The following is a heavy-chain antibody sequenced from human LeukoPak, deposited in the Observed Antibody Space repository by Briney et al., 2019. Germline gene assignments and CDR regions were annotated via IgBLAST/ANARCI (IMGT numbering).Heavy chain of an antibody. Sequence: GRSLRLSCAASGFTFSSYAMHWVHQAPGKGLEWVAVISYDGSNKYYADSVKGRFTISRDNSKNTLYLQMNSLRAEDTAVYYCARDFSQYTYGEAFDYWGQGTLVSVSS. J-gene: IGHJ4*02. V-gene: IGHV3-30-3*01. D-gene: IGHD5-18*01. CDR1: GFTFSSYA. CDR3: ARDFSQYTYGEAFDY. CDR2: ISYDGSNK.